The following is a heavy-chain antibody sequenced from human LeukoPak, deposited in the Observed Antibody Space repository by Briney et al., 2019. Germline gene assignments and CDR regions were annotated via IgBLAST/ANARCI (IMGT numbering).Heavy chain of an antibody. J-gene: IGHJ4*02. CDR1: GFTFSSYA. D-gene: IGHD3-22*01. CDR2: ISGSGGST. CDR3: AKDGKYYYDSSGYYCH. Sequence: PGGSLRLSCAASGFTFSSYAMSWVRQAPGKGLEWVSAISGSGGSTYYADSVKGRFTISRDNSKNTLYLQMNSLRAEDTAVYYCAKDGKYYYDSSGYYCHWGQGTLVTVSS. V-gene: IGHV3-23*01.